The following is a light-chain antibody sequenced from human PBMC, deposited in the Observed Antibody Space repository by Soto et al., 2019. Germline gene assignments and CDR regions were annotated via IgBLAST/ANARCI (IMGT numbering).Light chain of an antibody. CDR1: NSNIGGNT. J-gene: IGLJ2*01. CDR2: SDN. CDR3: AAWDDSRSSLVV. V-gene: IGLV1-44*01. Sequence: QSVLTQPPSTSGTPGQRVTMSCSGSNSNIGGNTVYWYQQLPGTAPTLLIHSDNHRPSGVPDRFSASNSGTCASLAISGLQSEDEDDYYCAAWDDSRSSLVVFGGGTKVTVL.